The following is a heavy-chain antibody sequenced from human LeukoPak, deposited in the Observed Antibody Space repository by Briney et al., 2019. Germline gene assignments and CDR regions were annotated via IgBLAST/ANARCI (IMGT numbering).Heavy chain of an antibody. V-gene: IGHV1-69*13. D-gene: IGHD3-3*01. CDR1: GGTFSSYA. CDR2: IIPIFGTA. J-gene: IGHJ6*02. Sequence: SVKVSCKASGGTFSSYAISWVRQAPGQGLEWMGGIIPIFGTANYAQKFQGRVTITADESTSTAYMELSSLRSEDTAVYYCARDRYDFWSGYSDGGRYGMDVWGQGTTVTVSS. CDR3: ARDRYDFWSGYSDGGRYGMDV.